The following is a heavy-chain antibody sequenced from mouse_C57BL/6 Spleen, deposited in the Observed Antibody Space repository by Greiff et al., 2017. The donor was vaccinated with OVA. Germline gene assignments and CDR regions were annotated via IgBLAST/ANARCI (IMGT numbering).Heavy chain of an antibody. J-gene: IGHJ1*03. Sequence: EVQLQQSGAALVRPGASVKLSCKASGFTFKDYYMHWVKQRPEQGLEWIGRIDPEDGDTDYAPKLQGKATLTADTSSNTAYLQLSSLTSEGTAVYYCATKYRWGVWGTGTTVTVSA. CDR3: ATKYRWGV. V-gene: IGHV14-1*01. CDR2: IDPEDGDT. D-gene: IGHD5-1*01. CDR1: GFTFKDYY.